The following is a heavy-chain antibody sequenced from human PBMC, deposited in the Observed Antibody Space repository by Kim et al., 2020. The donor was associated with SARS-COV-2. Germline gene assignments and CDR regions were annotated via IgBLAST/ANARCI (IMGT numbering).Heavy chain of an antibody. Sequence: SETLSLTCTVSGGSISSSSYYWGWIRQPPGKGLEWIGSIYYSGSTYYNPSLNSRVTISVDTSKNQFSLKLSSVTAADTAVYYCARLVRGVMSFDYWGQGTLVTVSS. CDR3: ARLVRGVMSFDY. CDR2: IYYSGST. CDR1: GGSISSSSYY. V-gene: IGHV4-39*01. J-gene: IGHJ4*02. D-gene: IGHD3-10*01.